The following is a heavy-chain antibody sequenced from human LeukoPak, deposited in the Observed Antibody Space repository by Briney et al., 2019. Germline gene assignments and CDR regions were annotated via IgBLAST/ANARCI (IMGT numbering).Heavy chain of an antibody. CDR2: ITSSGATT. D-gene: IGHD2-2*01. CDR1: EVTFSGHA. J-gene: IGHJ2*01. CDR3: ARQTVHIVVVDWYFDL. V-gene: IGHV3-23*01. Sequence: PGGSLRLSCAASEVTFSGHALNWVRQAPGKGLEWVSGITSSGATTYYADSVKDRFTISRDDSNNTLYLEMNRLRADDTAIYYCARQTVHIVVVDWYFDLWGRGTLVTVSS.